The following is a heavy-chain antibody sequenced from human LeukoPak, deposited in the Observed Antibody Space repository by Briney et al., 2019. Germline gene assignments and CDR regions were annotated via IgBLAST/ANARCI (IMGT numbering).Heavy chain of an antibody. CDR3: TTRVSFDY. CDR1: GFTFGDYA. Sequence: TGGSLRLSCTASGFTFGDYAMSWVRQAQGKGMEWVGFIRSKAYGGTTEYAASVKGRFTISRDDSKSIAYLQMNSLKTEDTAVYYCTTRVSFDYWGQGTLVTVSS. J-gene: IGHJ4*02. D-gene: IGHD2-8*01. V-gene: IGHV3-49*04. CDR2: IRSKAYGGTT.